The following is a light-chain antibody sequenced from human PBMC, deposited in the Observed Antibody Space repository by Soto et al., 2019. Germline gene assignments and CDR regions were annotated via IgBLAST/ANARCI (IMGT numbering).Light chain of an antibody. V-gene: IGLV2-14*03. CDR1: NNDVGAYPY. CDR2: DVT. Sequence: QSVLTQPPSVSGSPGQSITISCTGSNNDVGAYPYVSWYQQHPGTAPKLVTYDVTHRPSGISDRFSASKSGTTASLTIGGLQAEDESDYYCTSCATSGTTVIFGGGTKLTVL. CDR3: TSCATSGTTVI. J-gene: IGLJ2*01.